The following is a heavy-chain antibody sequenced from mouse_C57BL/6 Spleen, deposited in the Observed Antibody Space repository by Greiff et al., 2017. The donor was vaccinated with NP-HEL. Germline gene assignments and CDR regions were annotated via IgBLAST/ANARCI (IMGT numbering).Heavy chain of an antibody. CDR3: ARRGGNSYGSSYWYFDV. V-gene: IGHV5-17*01. CDR1: GFTFSDYG. D-gene: IGHD1-1*01. J-gene: IGHJ1*03. Sequence: EVKLQESGGGLVKPGGSLKLSCAASGFTFSDYGMHWVRQAPEKGLEWVAYISSGSSTIYYADTVKGLFTISRDNAKNTLFLQMTSLRSEDTAMYYCARRGGNSYGSSYWYFDVWGTGTTVTVSS. CDR2: ISSGSSTI.